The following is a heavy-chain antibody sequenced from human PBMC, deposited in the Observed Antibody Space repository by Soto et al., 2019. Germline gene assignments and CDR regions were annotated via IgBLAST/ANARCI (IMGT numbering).Heavy chain of an antibody. V-gene: IGHV4-31*03. CDR1: GGSISSGGYS. CDR2: IYYSGST. D-gene: IGHD5-12*01. Sequence: QVQLQESGPGLVKPSQTLSLTCTVSGGSISSGGYSWSWIRQHPGKGLEWIGYIYYSGSTYYNPSLKSRVTISVDTSKNQFSLKLSSVTAADTAVYYCARGDSGYGIGYWGQGTLVTVSS. CDR3: ARGDSGYGIGY. J-gene: IGHJ4*02.